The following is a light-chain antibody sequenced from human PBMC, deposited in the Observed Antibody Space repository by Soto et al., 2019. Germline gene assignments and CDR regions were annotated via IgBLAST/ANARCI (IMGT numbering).Light chain of an antibody. Sequence: QSALTQPRSVSGSPGQSVTISCTGTSSDVGGYNYVSWYQQHPGKAPKLMIYDVSKRPSGVPDRFSGSKSGNTASLTISGLLAEDEDAYYCCSYAGGILVVGGGTKLTAL. V-gene: IGLV2-11*01. J-gene: IGLJ3*02. CDR3: CSYAGGILV. CDR2: DVS. CDR1: SSDVGGYNY.